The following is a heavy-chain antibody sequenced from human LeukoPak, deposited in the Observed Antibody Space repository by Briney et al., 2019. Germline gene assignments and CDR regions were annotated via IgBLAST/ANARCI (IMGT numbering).Heavy chain of an antibody. V-gene: IGHV5-51*01. CDR1: GYSFTSYW. D-gene: IGHD3-9*01. Sequence: GESLKISCQGSGYSFTSYWIGWVRQMPGKGLEWMGIIYPGDSDSRYSPSFQGQVTISAAPSIRIAYLEWSTLTPSYTALYSCATGLREIRYFAWVSPSIAFDIWGQGTMVTVSS. CDR3: ATGLREIRYFAWVSPSIAFDI. CDR2: IYPGDSDS. J-gene: IGHJ3*02.